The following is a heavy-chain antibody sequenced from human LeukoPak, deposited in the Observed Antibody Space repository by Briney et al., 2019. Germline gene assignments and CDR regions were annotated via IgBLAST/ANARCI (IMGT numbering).Heavy chain of an antibody. J-gene: IGHJ5*02. D-gene: IGHD2-2*03. CDR3: VMDLLSWFDR. Sequence: GGSLRLSCAASGFSFSRFWMHWVRQVPEKGLMWVARINLDGRTTNYADSVKGRFTISRDNAKETLYLQMNNLRGDDTAVYYCVMDLLSWFDRWGQGTLVTVSS. V-gene: IGHV3-74*01. CDR1: GFSFSRFW. CDR2: INLDGRTT.